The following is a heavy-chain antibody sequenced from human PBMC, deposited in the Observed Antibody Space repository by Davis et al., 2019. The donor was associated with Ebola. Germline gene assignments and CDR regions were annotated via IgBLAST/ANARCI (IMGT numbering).Heavy chain of an antibody. CDR3: ARENGDFWSGYYDY. Sequence: SETLSLTCAVYGGSFSDSYWSWIRQAPGRGLEWIGEINQSGSTNYNPSLKSRVTISVDTSKNQFSLKLSSVTAADTAVYYCARENGDFWSGYYDYWGQGTLVTVSS. J-gene: IGHJ4*02. CDR1: GGSFSDSY. CDR2: INQSGST. D-gene: IGHD3-3*01. V-gene: IGHV4-34*01.